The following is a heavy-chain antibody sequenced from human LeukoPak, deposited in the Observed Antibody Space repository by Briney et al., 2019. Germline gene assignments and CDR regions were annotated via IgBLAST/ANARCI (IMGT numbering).Heavy chain of an antibody. CDR3: ARALLYYDSSGYGY. J-gene: IGHJ4*02. D-gene: IGHD3-22*01. V-gene: IGHV4-59*01. CDR2: IYYSGST. Sequence: SETLSLTRTVSGGSISSYYWSWIRQPPGKGLEWIGYIYYSGSTNYNPSLKSRVTISVDTSKNQFSLKLSSVTAADTAVYYCARALLYYDSSGYGYWGQGTLVTVSS. CDR1: GGSISSYY.